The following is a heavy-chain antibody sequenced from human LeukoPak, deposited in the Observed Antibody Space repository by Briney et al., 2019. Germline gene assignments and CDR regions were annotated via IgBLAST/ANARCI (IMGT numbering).Heavy chain of an antibody. J-gene: IGHJ4*02. CDR3: ARENGGYESLFDY. V-gene: IGHV3-21*01. D-gene: IGHD5-12*01. CDR1: GLTFSSYS. CDR2: ISSSSSYI. Sequence: GGSLRLSCAASGLTFSSYSMNWVRQAPGKGLEWVSSISSSSSYIYYADSVKGRFTISRDNAKNSLYLQMNSLRAEDTAVYYCARENGGYESLFDYWGQGTLVTVSS.